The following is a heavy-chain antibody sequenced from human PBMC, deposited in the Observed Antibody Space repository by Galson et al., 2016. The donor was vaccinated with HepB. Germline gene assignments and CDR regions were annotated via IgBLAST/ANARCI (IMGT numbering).Heavy chain of an antibody. J-gene: IGHJ3*01. CDR3: SKVSGNYNGDTAFDA. V-gene: IGHV3-9*01. CDR1: GFTFEHYA. D-gene: IGHD3-3*01. CDR2: ISWDSGVT. Sequence: SLRLSCAASGFTFEHYAMHWVRQAPGKGLEWVSAISWDSGVTIYADSVRGRFTISRDNAKNSLYMQMNSLTTEDTAFYYCSKVSGNYNGDTAFDAWGQGTMVTVSS.